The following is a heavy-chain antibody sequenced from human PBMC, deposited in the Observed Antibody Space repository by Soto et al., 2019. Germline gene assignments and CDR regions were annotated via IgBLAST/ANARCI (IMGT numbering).Heavy chain of an antibody. CDR2: INADNGKI. CDR3: TYGMDV. CDR1: GYKFSTYV. V-gene: IGHV1-3*01. J-gene: IGHJ6*02. Sequence: QVQLLQSGAEVKNPGASVKVSCKASGYKFSTYVVHWVRQAPGQRPEWMGWINADNGKIKYSQKFQDRVTITRDKSASTAYMDLSSLRSEDTAVYYCTYGMDVWGQGTKVIVSS.